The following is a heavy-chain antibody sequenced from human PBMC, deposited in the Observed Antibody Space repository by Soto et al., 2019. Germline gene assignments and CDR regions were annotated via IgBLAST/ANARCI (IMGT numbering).Heavy chain of an antibody. CDR1: GITFSSHV. Sequence: EEQLLESGGDLVQPGGSLRLSCVASGITFSSHVMSWVRQAPGKGLEWVSGISTGGGSTDYADSVKGRFTISRDNSKNTLHLQMKSLRAEDTAVYYCARSREIIASAGSFDYWGQGTLVTVSS. V-gene: IGHV3-23*01. CDR3: ARSREIIASAGSFDY. CDR2: ISTGGGST. D-gene: IGHD6-25*01. J-gene: IGHJ4*02.